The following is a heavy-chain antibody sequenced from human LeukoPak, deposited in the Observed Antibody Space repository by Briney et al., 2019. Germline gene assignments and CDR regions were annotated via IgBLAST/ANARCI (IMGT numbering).Heavy chain of an antibody. CDR1: GFTFSLYG. D-gene: IGHD6-6*01. V-gene: IGHV3-21*01. CDR3: ARNQRSSSSHFDH. J-gene: IGHJ4*02. Sequence: GGSLRLSCAASGFTFSLYGTNWVRQAPGKGLEWVASIYYADSLKGRFTISRDNAKNSLYLQMNSLRGEDTAVYYCARNQRSSSSHFDHWGQGTLVTVSS. CDR2: I.